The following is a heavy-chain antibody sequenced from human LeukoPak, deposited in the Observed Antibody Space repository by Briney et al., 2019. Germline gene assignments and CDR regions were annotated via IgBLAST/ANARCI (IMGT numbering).Heavy chain of an antibody. D-gene: IGHD2-21*02. CDR1: GFTFSSYA. J-gene: IGHJ4*02. CDR2: ISYDGSNK. CDR3: AGALDGLGDSPDY. Sequence: GRSLRLSCAASGFTFSSYAMHWVRQAPGKGLEWVAVISYDGSNKYYADSVKGRFTISRDNSKNTLYLQINSLRAEDTAVYYCAGALDGLGDSPDYWGQGTLVTVSS. V-gene: IGHV3-30-3*01.